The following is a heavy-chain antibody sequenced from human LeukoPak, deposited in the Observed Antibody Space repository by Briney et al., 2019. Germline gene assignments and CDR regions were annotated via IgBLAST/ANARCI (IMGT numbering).Heavy chain of an antibody. Sequence: PSETLSLTCAVSGGSISSSNWWSWVRQPPGKGLEWIGSLHYSGSTYYNPSLKSRVTISVDMSSHQFSLRLSSVTAADTAVYYCARLLSGYWGQGTLVTVSS. CDR1: GGSISSSNW. CDR3: ARLLSGY. D-gene: IGHD1-26*01. J-gene: IGHJ4*02. V-gene: IGHV4-39*01. CDR2: LHYSGST.